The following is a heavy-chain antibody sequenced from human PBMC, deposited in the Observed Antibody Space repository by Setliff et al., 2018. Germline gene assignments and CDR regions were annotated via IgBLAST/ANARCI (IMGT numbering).Heavy chain of an antibody. CDR3: ARAWYYNFWSGSQIEY. J-gene: IGHJ4*02. Sequence: ASVKVSCKTSGYTFTSYAMNWVRQAPGQGLEWMGWINTNTGNPMYAQGFTGRFVFSLDTSVSTAYLQISSLKAEDTAVYYCARAWYYNFWSGSQIEYWGQGTLVTVSS. D-gene: IGHD3-3*01. CDR1: GYTFTSYA. V-gene: IGHV7-4-1*02. CDR2: INTNTGNP.